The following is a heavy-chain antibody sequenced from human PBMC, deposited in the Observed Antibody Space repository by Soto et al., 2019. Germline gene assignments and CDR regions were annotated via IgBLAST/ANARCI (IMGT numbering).Heavy chain of an antibody. D-gene: IGHD3-10*01. Sequence: SETLSLTCAVYGGSFSGYYWSWIRQPPGKGLEWIGEINHSGSTNYNPSLKSRVTISVDTSKNQFSLKLSSVTAADTAVYYCARGGKHNNYYGSGTPGGDWFDPWGQRTLVTVSS. V-gene: IGHV4-34*01. CDR2: INHSGST. J-gene: IGHJ5*02. CDR1: GGSFSGYY. CDR3: ARGGKHNNYYGSGTPGGDWFDP.